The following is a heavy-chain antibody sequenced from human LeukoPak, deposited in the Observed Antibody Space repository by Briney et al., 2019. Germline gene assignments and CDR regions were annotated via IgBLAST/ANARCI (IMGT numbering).Heavy chain of an antibody. CDR2: YSGNT. CDR3: ATYHAGRGGSGY. J-gene: IGHJ4*02. D-gene: IGHD2-8*01. Sequence: SETLSLTCTVFGSSINSVYSWGWIRQPPGKGLEWIGYSGNTGNNPSLKSRVAISVDTSKNQMSLRLTSVTTADTAVYFCATYHAGRGGSGYWGQGTLVTVSS. V-gene: IGHV4-38-2*02. CDR1: GSSINSVYS.